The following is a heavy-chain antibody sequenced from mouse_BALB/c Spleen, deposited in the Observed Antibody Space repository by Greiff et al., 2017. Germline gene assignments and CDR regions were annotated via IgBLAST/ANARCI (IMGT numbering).Heavy chain of an antibody. D-gene: IGHD2-14*01. Sequence: VKLVESGPGLVAPSQSLSITCTVSGFSLTGYGVNWVRQPPGKGLEWLGMILGDGSTDYNSALKSRLSISKDNSKSQVFLKMNNLQTDDTARYYCSKDQDMYDYSYYYSIDYWSQGTSVTVSS. CDR1: GFSLTGYG. V-gene: IGHV2-6-7*01. CDR2: ILGDGST. CDR3: SKDQDMYDYSYYYSIDY. J-gene: IGHJ4*01.